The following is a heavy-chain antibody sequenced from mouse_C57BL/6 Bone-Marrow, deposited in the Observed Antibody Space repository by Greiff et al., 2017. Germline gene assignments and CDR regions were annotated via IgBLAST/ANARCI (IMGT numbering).Heavy chain of an antibody. Sequence: QVQLQQPGAELVRPGASVKMSCKASGYTFTSYCMHWVKQTPRQGLEWIGAINPGNGDTSYNQKFKSKATLTVDKSSSTAYMQLSSLTSEDSAVYFCARTTVYAMDYWGQGTSVTVSS. CDR3: ARTTVYAMDY. J-gene: IGHJ4*01. D-gene: IGHD1-1*01. V-gene: IGHV1-12*01. CDR2: INPGNGDT. CDR1: GYTFTSYC.